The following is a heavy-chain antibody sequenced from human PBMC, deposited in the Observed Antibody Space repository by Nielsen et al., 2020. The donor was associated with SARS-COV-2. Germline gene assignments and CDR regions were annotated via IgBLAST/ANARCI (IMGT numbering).Heavy chain of an antibody. D-gene: IGHD1-26*01. V-gene: IGHV4-31*03. Sequence: SETLSLTCTASGGSISSGGYYWSWIRQHPGKGLEWIGYIYYSGSTYYNPSLKSRVTISVDTSKNQFSLKLSSVTAADTAVYYCAAPTDPAVGAFDIWGQGTMVTVSS. CDR1: GGSISSGGYY. J-gene: IGHJ3*02. CDR3: AAPTDPAVGAFDI. CDR2: IYYSGST.